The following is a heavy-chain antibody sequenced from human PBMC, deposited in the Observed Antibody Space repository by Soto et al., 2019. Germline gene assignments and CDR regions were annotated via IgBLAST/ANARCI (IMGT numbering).Heavy chain of an antibody. CDR1: GFTFSSYA. D-gene: IGHD3-9*01. J-gene: IGHJ4*02. Sequence: GSLRLSCASSGFTFSSYAMSWVRQAPGKGLEWVSAISGSGGSTYYADSVKGRFTISRDNSKNTLYLRMNSLRAEDTAVYYCAKDLNILTGFYAYWGRGTLVTVSS. V-gene: IGHV3-23*01. CDR3: AKDLNILTGFYAY. CDR2: ISGSGGST.